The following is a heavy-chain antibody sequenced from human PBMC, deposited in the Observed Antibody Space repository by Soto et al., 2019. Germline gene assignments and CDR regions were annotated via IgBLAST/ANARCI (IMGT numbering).Heavy chain of an antibody. J-gene: IGHJ4*02. CDR3: ARSISAAVDFDY. CDR2: ISAYSGST. V-gene: IGHV1-18*01. D-gene: IGHD6-13*01. Sequence: QVQLVQSGAEVKKPGASVKVSCKASGYTFTSYGISWVRQAPGQGLEWMGWISAYSGSTNSAQNLQGRVTRTTDTSTSTSYMELRRLRSDDTAVYYCARSISAAVDFDYWGQGTLVTFSS. CDR1: GYTFTSYG.